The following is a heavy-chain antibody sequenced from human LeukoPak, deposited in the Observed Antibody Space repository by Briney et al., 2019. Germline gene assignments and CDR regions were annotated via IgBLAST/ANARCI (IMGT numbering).Heavy chain of an antibody. V-gene: IGHV3-23*01. D-gene: IGHD1-26*01. Sequence: GASLGLSCAASGFTFSSYVMNWVRQAPGEGLEGVSPITGRGGTTYYADSVKGRFTISRDNSENTLYLQMNSLRAEDTAVYYCARSVGATTSTFDVWGQGTLVTVSS. CDR3: ARSVGATTSTFDV. J-gene: IGHJ3*01. CDR2: ITGRGGTT. CDR1: GFTFSSYV.